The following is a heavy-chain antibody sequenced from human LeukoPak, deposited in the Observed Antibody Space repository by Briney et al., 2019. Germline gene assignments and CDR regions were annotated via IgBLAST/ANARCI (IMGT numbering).Heavy chain of an antibody. Sequence: SQTLSLSCAIAGDSGTSDSAAWHWIRQSPSKDLAWLGRTYFRSKCYNDYAVAVKSRVTIIPDTSKNQFSLQLNSVTPEDTAVYYCARDGSSSSFDYCGQGTLVTVSS. CDR2: TYFRSKCYN. V-gene: IGHV6-1*01. J-gene: IGHJ4*02. D-gene: IGHD6-6*01. CDR1: GDSGTSDSAA. CDR3: ARDGSSSSFDY.